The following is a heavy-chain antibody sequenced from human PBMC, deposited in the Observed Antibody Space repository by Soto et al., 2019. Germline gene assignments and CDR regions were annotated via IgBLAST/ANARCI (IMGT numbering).Heavy chain of an antibody. CDR1: GFTFSTSV. D-gene: IGHD3-22*01. CDR2: ISYGGVNK. Sequence: QVQLVESGGGVVQPGGSLRLSCAASGFTFSTSVMHWVRQAPGKGLEWMASISYGGVNKYYADSVKGRFTISRDSSESTLYLQMNSLRTEDTAVYYCAREEFEDGRGHCDYWGQGTLVSVSS. V-gene: IGHV3-30-3*01. CDR3: AREEFEDGRGHCDY. J-gene: IGHJ4*02.